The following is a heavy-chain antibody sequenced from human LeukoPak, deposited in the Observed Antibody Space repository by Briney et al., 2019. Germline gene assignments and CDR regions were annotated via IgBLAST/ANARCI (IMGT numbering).Heavy chain of an antibody. Sequence: GGSLRLSCAASGFTVSSNYMTWVRQAPGKGLEWVSVIYSGGGTFYADSVKGRFTISRDNSKNTLYLQMNSLRAEDTAVYYCARGSGYGTSWSDFDHWGQGTLVTVSS. V-gene: IGHV3-66*01. D-gene: IGHD6-13*01. CDR1: GFTVSSNY. J-gene: IGHJ4*02. CDR2: IYSGGGT. CDR3: ARGSGYGTSWSDFDH.